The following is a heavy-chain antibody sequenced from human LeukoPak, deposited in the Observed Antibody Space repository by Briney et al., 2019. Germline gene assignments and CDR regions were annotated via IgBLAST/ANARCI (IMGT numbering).Heavy chain of an antibody. CDR1: GGSFSGYY. Sequence: PSETLSLTCAVYGGSFSGYYWSWIRQPPGKGLEWIGEINHSGSTNYNPSLKSRVTISVDTSKNQFSLKLSSVTAVDTAVYYCARSGGTAHWGQGTLVTVSS. V-gene: IGHV4-34*01. CDR3: ARSGGTAH. CDR2: INHSGST. D-gene: IGHD3-16*01. J-gene: IGHJ4*02.